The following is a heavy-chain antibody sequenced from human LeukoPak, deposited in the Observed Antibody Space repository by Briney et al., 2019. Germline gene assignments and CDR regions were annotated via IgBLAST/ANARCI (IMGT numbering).Heavy chain of an antibody. Sequence: GSGGSTYYADSVKGRFTISRDNSKNTLYLQMNSLRAEDTAVYYCAKDGPYCSSTSCYSDYWGQGTLVTVSS. V-gene: IGHV3-23*01. J-gene: IGHJ4*02. D-gene: IGHD2-2*02. CDR3: AKDGPYCSSTSCYSDY. CDR2: GSGGST.